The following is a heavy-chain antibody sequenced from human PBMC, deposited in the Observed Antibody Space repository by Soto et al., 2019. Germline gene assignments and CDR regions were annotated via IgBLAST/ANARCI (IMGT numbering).Heavy chain of an antibody. Sequence: PGGSLRLSCSASGFTFSSYSIHWVRQAPGKGLEYVSSIGTNGGSTFYADSVKGRFTISRDNSKNTVYLQMNSLRPEDTGVYFCARRLATTVSALGYWGQGALVTVSS. CDR2: IGTNGGST. J-gene: IGHJ4*02. CDR1: GFTFSSYS. D-gene: IGHD4-17*01. CDR3: ARRLATTVSALGY. V-gene: IGHV3-64*04.